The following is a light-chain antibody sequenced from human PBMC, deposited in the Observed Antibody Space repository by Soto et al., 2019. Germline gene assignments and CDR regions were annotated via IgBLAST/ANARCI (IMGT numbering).Light chain of an antibody. CDR2: NAS. V-gene: IGKV3-20*01. CDR1: QSVTSDY. CDR3: QQYGSSPHT. Sequence: EIVLTQSPGTLSLSPGERATLSCRASQSVTSDYLAWYQQKPGQAPRLLLYNASTRAPGIPDRFSGSGSGTDFGLTISRLEREDFAVYYCQQYGSSPHTFGQGARVE. J-gene: IGKJ2*01.